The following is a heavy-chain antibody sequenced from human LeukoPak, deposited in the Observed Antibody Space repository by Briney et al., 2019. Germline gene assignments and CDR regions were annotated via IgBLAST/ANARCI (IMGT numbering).Heavy chain of an antibody. CDR2: VNTGNGNT. Sequence: ASVKVSCKASGYTFTDYAIHWLRQAPGQRPEWIGWVNTGNGNTRYSQQFQDRVTMTRDTSTSTVYMELSSLRSEDTAVYYCAREHFDWLSVSKINCFDPWGQGTLVTVSS. CDR1: GYTFTDYA. D-gene: IGHD3-9*01. CDR3: AREHFDWLSVSKINCFDP. V-gene: IGHV1-3*04. J-gene: IGHJ5*02.